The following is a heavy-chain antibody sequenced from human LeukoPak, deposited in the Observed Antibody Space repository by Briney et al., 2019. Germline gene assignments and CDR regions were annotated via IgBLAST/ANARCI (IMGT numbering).Heavy chain of an antibody. CDR1: GFSFSSYG. CDR2: IRYDGTNK. V-gene: IGHV3-30*02. J-gene: IGHJ4*02. Sequence: GGSLRLSCEASGFSFSSYGLHWVRQAPGKGPEWVAFIRYDGTNKYYADSVKGRFTISRDNSKNTLYLQMNSLRAEDTAVYYCAKRAARLIDYWGQGTLVTVSS. D-gene: IGHD6-6*01. CDR3: AKRAARLIDY.